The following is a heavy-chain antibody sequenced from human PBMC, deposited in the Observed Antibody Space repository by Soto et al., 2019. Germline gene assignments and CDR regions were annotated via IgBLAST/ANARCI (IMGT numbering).Heavy chain of an antibody. Sequence: SETLSLTCTVSGGSISSYYWSWIRQPPGKGLEWIGYIYYSGSTNYNPSLKSRVTISVDKSKNQFSLKLSSVTAADTAVYYCARAGYYGSGSHDNDYWGQGTLVTVSS. CDR2: IYYSGST. V-gene: IGHV4-59*12. CDR1: GGSISSYY. J-gene: IGHJ4*02. D-gene: IGHD3-10*01. CDR3: ARAGYYGSGSHDNDY.